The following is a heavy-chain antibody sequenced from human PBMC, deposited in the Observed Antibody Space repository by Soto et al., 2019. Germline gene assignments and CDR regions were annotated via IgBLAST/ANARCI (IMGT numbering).Heavy chain of an antibody. CDR2: MNPNSGNT. CDR3: ARGPRYYYDSSGYADFDY. V-gene: IGHV1-8*01. Sequence: QVQLVQSGAEVKKPGASVKVSCKASGYTFTSYDINWVRQATGQGLEWMGWMNPNSGNTGYAQKFQGRVTMTRNTXIXTXXMELSSLRSEDTAVYYCARGPRYYYDSSGYADFDYWGQGTLVTVSS. CDR1: GYTFTSYD. D-gene: IGHD3-22*01. J-gene: IGHJ4*02.